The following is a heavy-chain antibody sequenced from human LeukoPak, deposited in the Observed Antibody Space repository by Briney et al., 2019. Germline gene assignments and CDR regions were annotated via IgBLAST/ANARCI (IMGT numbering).Heavy chain of an antibody. CDR1: GGSISNYY. D-gene: IGHD2-2*01. CDR2: IYSSGST. J-gene: IGHJ6*02. CDR3: ARDLPTATSLGYYGMDV. Sequence: SETLSLTCTVSGGSISNYYWGWGRQPAGKGLEYLGRIYSSGSTNYNPSLKSRVTMSVDTSKNQFSLKLSSVTAADTAVYYCARDLPTATSLGYYGMDVWGQGTTVTVSS. V-gene: IGHV4-4*07.